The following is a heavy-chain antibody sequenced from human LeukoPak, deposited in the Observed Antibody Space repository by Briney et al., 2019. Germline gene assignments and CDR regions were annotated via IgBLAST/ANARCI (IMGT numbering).Heavy chain of an antibody. CDR1: GFTVSSKY. CDR3: ARGSWNYYFDY. J-gene: IGHJ4*02. D-gene: IGHD1-7*01. Sequence: GSLRLSCAASGFTVSSKYMNWVRQAPGKGLEWVSSISSSSSYIYYADSVKGRFTISRDNAKNSLYLQMNSLRAEDTAVYYCARGSWNYYFDYWGQGTLVTVSS. CDR2: ISSSSSYI. V-gene: IGHV3-21*01.